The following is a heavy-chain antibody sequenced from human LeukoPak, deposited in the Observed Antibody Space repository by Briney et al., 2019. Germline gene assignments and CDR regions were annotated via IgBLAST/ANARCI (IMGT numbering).Heavy chain of an antibody. CDR3: ATQGGNFDY. Sequence: PGGSLRLSCAASGFTFNSYAMSWVRQAPGKGLEWVSIISASGGSTYYADSVKGRFTISRDDSKNTLYLQMNSLRAEDTAVYYCATQGGNFDYWGQGTLVTVSS. J-gene: IGHJ4*02. V-gene: IGHV3-23*01. D-gene: IGHD3-16*01. CDR2: ISASGGST. CDR1: GFTFNSYA.